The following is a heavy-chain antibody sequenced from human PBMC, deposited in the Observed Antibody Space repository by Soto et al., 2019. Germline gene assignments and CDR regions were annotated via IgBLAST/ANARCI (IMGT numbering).Heavy chain of an antibody. CDR2: INPNSGGT. V-gene: IGHV1-2*04. Sequence: GASVKVSCKASGYTFTGYYMHWVRQAPGQGLEWMGWINPNSGGTNYAQKFQGWVTMTRDTSISTAYMELSRLRSDDTAVYYCARSMGYYYYMDVWGKGTTVTVSS. J-gene: IGHJ6*03. CDR1: GYTFTGYY. CDR3: ARSMGYYYYMDV.